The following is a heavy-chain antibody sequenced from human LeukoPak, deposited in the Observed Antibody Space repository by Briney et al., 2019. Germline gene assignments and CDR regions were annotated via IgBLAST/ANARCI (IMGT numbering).Heavy chain of an antibody. CDR3: AKVQPFYYYDSSGYYYFDY. Sequence: GGSLRLSCAASGFTFSSYAMSWVRQAPGKGLEWVSGISGSGGSTYYADSVKGRFTISRDNSKNTLYLQMNSLRAEDTAVYYCAKVQPFYYYDSSGYYYFDYWGQGTLVTVSS. D-gene: IGHD3-22*01. CDR1: GFTFSSYA. V-gene: IGHV3-23*01. CDR2: ISGSGGST. J-gene: IGHJ4*02.